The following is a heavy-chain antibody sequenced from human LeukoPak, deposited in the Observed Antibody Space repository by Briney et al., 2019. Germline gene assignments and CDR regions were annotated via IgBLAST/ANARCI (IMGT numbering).Heavy chain of an antibody. D-gene: IGHD2-15*01. Sequence: SETLSLTCTVSGGSISDYYWNWIRQTPGKGLEWIGEINHSGITDYNPSLRSRVTISVDTSKNQFSLKLSSVTAADTAIYYCARAVIVVAAATQRNWFDPWGQGTLVTVSS. CDR3: ARAVIVVAAATQRNWFDP. CDR1: GGSISDYY. V-gene: IGHV4-34*01. J-gene: IGHJ5*02. CDR2: INHSGIT.